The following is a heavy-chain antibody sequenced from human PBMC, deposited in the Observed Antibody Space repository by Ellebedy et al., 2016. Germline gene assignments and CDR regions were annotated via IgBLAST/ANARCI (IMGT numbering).Heavy chain of an antibody. CDR3: ARDANDAFDY. Sequence: SETLSLTXTVSGGSISSGDYYWSWIRQPPGKGLEWIGYIYYSGSTYYNPSLKSRVTISADTSKNQFSLKLSSVTAADTALYYCARDANDAFDYWGQGTLVTVSS. CDR2: IYYSGST. V-gene: IGHV4-30-4*01. CDR1: GGSISSGDYY. J-gene: IGHJ4*02. D-gene: IGHD1-1*01.